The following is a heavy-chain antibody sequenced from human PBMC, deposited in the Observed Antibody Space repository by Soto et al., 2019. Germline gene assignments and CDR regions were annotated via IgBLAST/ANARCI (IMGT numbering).Heavy chain of an antibody. Sequence: QVQLVESGGGVVQPGRSLRLSCAASGFTFSSYAMHWVRQAPGKGLEWVAVISYDGSNKYYADSVKGRFTISRDNSKNTLYLQMNSLRAEDTAVYYCARDEAAAGSSDYWGQGTLVTVSS. CDR2: ISYDGSNK. CDR1: GFTFSSYA. CDR3: ARDEAAAGSSDY. V-gene: IGHV3-30-3*01. D-gene: IGHD6-13*01. J-gene: IGHJ4*02.